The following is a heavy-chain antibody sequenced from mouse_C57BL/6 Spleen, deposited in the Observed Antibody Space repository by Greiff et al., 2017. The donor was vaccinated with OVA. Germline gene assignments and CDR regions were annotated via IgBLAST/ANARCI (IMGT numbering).Heavy chain of an antibody. CDR1: GYTFTSYW. J-gene: IGHJ2*01. CDR2: IDPSDSYT. D-gene: IGHD2-1*01. Sequence: VQLKQPGAELVKPGASVKLSCKASGYTFTSYWMQWVKQRPGQGLEWIGEIDPSDSYTNYNQKFKGKATLTVDTSSSTAYMQLSSLTSEDSAVYYCARIYPSYYFDYWGQGTTLTVSS. V-gene: IGHV1-50*01. CDR3: ARIYPSYYFDY.